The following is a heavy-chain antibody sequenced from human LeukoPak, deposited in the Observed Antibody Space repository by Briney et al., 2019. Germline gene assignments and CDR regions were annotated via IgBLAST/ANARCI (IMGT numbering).Heavy chain of an antibody. CDR3: ARDISASSGYPDC. CDR2: ISSSSSYI. Sequence: GGSLRLSCAASGFTFSSYSMNWVRQAPGKGLEWVSSISSSSSYIYYADSVKGRFTISRDNAKNSLYLQMNSLRAEDTAVYYCARDISASSGYPDCWGQGTLVTVSS. CDR1: GFTFSSYS. D-gene: IGHD3-22*01. V-gene: IGHV3-21*01. J-gene: IGHJ4*02.